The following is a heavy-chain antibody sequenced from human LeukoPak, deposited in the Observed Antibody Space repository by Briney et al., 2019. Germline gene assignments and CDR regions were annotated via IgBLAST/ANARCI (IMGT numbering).Heavy chain of an antibody. D-gene: IGHD2-2*01. V-gene: IGHV1-18*01. CDR2: ITVNNGYT. CDR3: AKVHCISTNCNHIWTYFDY. Sequence: ASVKVSCKAAGYTFTSHGFNWLRQAPGQGLEWMGWITVNNGYTKYAQELQGRVTMTTDTSTSTAYMELRSLRSDDTAVYYCAKVHCISTNCNHIWTYFDYWGQGTLVTVSS. J-gene: IGHJ4*02. CDR1: GYTFTSHG.